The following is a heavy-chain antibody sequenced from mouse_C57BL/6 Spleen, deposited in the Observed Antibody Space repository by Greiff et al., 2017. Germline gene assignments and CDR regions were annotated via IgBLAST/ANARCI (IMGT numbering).Heavy chain of an antibody. V-gene: IGHV1-61*01. CDR3: ARAYSYYAMDY. Sequence: QVQLQQPGAELVRPGSSVKLSCKASGYTFTSYWMDWVKQRPGQGLEWIGNIYPSDSETHYNQKFKDKATVTVDKSSSTAYMQLSSLTSEDAAVYYCARAYSYYAMDYWGQGTSVTVSS. CDR1: GYTFTSYW. CDR2: IYPSDSET. J-gene: IGHJ4*01. D-gene: IGHD2-10*01.